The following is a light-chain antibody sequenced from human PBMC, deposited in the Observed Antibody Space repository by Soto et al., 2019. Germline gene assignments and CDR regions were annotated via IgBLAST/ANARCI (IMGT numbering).Light chain of an antibody. CDR1: SSNIGAGND. CDR2: GDT. J-gene: IGLJ3*02. V-gene: IGLV1-40*01. CDR3: PSCDSSLGGRV. Sequence: QSVLTQPPSVSAAPGQRVTISCSGSSSNIGAGNDVYWYQQLPGTAPQLLVSGDTNRPSGVPDRFSGSKSGTSASLAITGLRAEDEADYYCPSCDSSLGGRVFGGGTKVTVL.